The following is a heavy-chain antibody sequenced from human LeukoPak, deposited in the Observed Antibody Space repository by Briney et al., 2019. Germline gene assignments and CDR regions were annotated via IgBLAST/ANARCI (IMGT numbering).Heavy chain of an antibody. CDR1: GFTFSSYW. CDR2: IKQDGSEK. D-gene: IGHD6-6*01. V-gene: IGHV3-7*01. Sequence: GGSLRLSCAAPGFTFSSYWMSWVRQAPGKGLEWVANIKQDGSEKYYVDSVKGRFTISRDNSKNTVYLQMNSLRAESTAVYYCARDLSSSSFDYWGQGTLVTVSS. CDR3: ARDLSSSSFDY. J-gene: IGHJ4*02.